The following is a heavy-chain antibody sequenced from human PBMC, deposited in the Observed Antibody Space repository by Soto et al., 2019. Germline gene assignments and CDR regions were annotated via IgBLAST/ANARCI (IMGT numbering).Heavy chain of an antibody. CDR3: ARELLWFGESPLDYYYYGMDV. D-gene: IGHD3-10*01. CDR1: GYAFTIDG. Sequence: GASVKGSWKASGYAFTIDGISWGRHAPGQGLEWMGWISAYNGNTNYAQKLQGRVTMTTDTSTSTAYMELRSLRSDDTAVYYCARELLWFGESPLDYYYYGMDVWGQGTTVTVSS. V-gene: IGHV1-18*04. J-gene: IGHJ6*02. CDR2: ISAYNGNT.